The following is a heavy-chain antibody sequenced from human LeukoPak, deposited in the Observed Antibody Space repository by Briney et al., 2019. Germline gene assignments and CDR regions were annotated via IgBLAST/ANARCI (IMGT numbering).Heavy chain of an antibody. CDR1: GFTFSSYG. Sequence: GGSLRLSCAASGFTFSSYGMHWVRQAPGKGLEWVAFIRYDGSNKYYADSVKGRFTISRDNSKNTLYLQMNSLRAEDTAVYYCAKDKARLWLPIAGFDYWGQGTLVTVSS. D-gene: IGHD2-21*01. CDR3: AKDKARLWLPIAGFDY. CDR2: IRYDGSNK. V-gene: IGHV3-30*02. J-gene: IGHJ4*02.